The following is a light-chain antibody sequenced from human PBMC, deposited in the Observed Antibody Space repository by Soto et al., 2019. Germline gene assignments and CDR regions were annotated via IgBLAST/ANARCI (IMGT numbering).Light chain of an antibody. CDR2: KND. J-gene: IGLJ2*01. V-gene: IGLV6-57*04. CDR3: QSYDDNSVV. Sequence: NFMLTQPHSVSESPGKTVTISCTRSSGNIASNHVQWYQQRPGSAPTTVIYKNDQRPSGVPDRFSGSIDSSSNSASLTISGLKTEDEADYYCQSYDDNSVVFGGGTKLTVL. CDR1: SGNIASNH.